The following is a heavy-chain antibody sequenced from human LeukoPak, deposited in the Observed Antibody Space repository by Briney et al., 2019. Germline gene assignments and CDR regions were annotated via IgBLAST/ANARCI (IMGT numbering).Heavy chain of an antibody. CDR2: IKSKTDGGTT. D-gene: IGHD2-2*02. Sequence: GGSLRLSCAASGFTFSNAWMSWVRQAPGRGLEWVGRIKSKTDGGTTDYAAPVKGRFTISRDDSKNTLYLQMNSLKTEDTAVYYCTTHRDCSSTSCYRSYYYYYYMDVWGKGTTDTVSS. CDR1: GFTFSNAW. J-gene: IGHJ6*03. CDR3: TTHRDCSSTSCYRSYYYYYYMDV. V-gene: IGHV3-15*01.